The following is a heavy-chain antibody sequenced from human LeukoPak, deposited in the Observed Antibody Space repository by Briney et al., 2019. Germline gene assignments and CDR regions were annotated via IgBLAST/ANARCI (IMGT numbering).Heavy chain of an antibody. J-gene: IGHJ6*02. D-gene: IGHD5-12*01. CDR3: ARSGGEYSGYDWSAPRSYYYYYSGMDV. CDR1: GGSISSYY. V-gene: IGHV4-59*08. Sequence: MPSETLSLTCTVSGGSISSYYWSWIRQPPGKGLEWIGYIYYSGSTNYNPSLKSRVTISVDTSKNQFSLKLSSVTAADTAVYYCARSGGEYSGYDWSAPRSYYYYYSGMDVWGQGTTVTVSS. CDR2: IYYSGST.